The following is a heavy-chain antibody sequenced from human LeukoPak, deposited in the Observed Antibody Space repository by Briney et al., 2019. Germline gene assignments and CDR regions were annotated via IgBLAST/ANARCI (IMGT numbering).Heavy chain of an antibody. Sequence: PSETLSLTCAVYGGSFSGFYWSWIRKPPGKGLEWIGEINQSGSTNYNPSLKSRVTISVDTSKNQFSLKLSSVTAADTAVYYCARDRQIVVRAHGTLDLWGQGTMVTVSS. D-gene: IGHD3-10*01. CDR1: GGSFSGFY. V-gene: IGHV4-34*01. J-gene: IGHJ3*01. CDR2: INQSGST. CDR3: ARDRQIVVRAHGTLDL.